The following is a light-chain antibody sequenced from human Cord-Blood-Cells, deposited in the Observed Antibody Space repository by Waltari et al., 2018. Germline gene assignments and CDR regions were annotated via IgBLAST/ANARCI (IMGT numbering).Light chain of an antibody. Sequence: QSALTQPASVSGSPGQSITISCTGTSSDVGSYNLVSWYQQHPGKAPKLRIYEGSKRPSGVSNRFSDSKSGNTASLTISGLQAEDEADYYCCSYAGSSTLWVFGGGTKLTVL. CDR1: SSDVGSYNL. CDR2: EGS. J-gene: IGLJ3*02. V-gene: IGLV2-23*01. CDR3: CSYAGSSTLWV.